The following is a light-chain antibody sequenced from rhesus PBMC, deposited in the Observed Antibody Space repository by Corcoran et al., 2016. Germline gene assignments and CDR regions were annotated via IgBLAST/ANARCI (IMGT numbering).Light chain of an antibody. CDR3: QQYSNRPLT. V-gene: IGKV3-35*01. CDR2: DVS. Sequence: EIVLTQSPATLSLSPGERATLSCRASQSVSNYLAWYQQKPGPAPRLLIYDVSRRATGVPDRFTGSGPGTYFTRTITSLEPEYVGIYYCQQYSNRPLTFGGGTKVELK. J-gene: IGKJ4*01. CDR1: QSVSNY.